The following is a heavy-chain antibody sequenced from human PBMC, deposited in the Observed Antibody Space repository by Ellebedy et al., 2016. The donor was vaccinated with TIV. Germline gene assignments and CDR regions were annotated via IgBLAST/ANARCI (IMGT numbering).Heavy chain of an antibody. CDR2: ISQDGSAK. Sequence: GESLKISCAASGFTFRYYAMSWVRQAPGKGLQWVASISQDGSAKYYVDPVKGRFTISRDNAKNSLYLEMNSLRAEDTAVYYCATGGYSISAGNYWGQGTLVTVSS. D-gene: IGHD6-6*01. J-gene: IGHJ4*02. CDR3: ATGGYSISAGNY. CDR1: GFTFRYYA. V-gene: IGHV3-7*01.